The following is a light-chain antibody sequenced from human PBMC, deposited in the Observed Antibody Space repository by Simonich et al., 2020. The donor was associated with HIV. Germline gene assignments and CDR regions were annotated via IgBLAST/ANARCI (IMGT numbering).Light chain of an antibody. CDR2: KIS. J-gene: IGKJ4*01. Sequence: DVVMTQSPLSLPVTLGQPASISCRSSQSLVHSDGNTSLYWFQQRPGQSPRRLISKISTRDAGVPDRFSGSGSGSDFSLKISRVEAEDVGVYYCMQGTHWALTFGGGTKVEIK. CDR1: QSLVHSDGNTS. V-gene: IGKV2-30*02. CDR3: MQGTHWALT.